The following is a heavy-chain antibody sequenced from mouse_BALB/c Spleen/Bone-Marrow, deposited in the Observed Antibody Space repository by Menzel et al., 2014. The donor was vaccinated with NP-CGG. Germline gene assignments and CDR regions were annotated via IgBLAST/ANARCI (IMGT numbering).Heavy chain of an antibody. D-gene: IGHD2-10*01. CDR1: GYTFSSYW. Sequence: VQLLQSGAELMKPGASMKISCTATGYTFSSYWIEWVKQRPGHGLEWIGEILPGSGSTNYNERFKGKATFTADTSSNTAYMQLSSLTSEDSAVYDCARAYYVNYEAMDYWGQGTSDT. CDR2: ILPGSGST. V-gene: IGHV1-9*01. J-gene: IGHJ4*01. CDR3: ARAYYVNYEAMDY.